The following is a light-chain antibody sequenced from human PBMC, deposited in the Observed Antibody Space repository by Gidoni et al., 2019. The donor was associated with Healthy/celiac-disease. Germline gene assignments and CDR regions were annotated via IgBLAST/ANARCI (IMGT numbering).Light chain of an antibody. V-gene: IGKV3-11*01. Sequence: DIVLTQSPATLSLSPGERATLSCSASQSVSSYLAWYQQKPGQAPRLLIYDASNRATGIPARFSGSGSGTDFTLTISSLEPEDFAVYYCQQRSNWPPLITFGQGTRLEIK. CDR2: DAS. CDR1: QSVSSY. CDR3: QQRSNWPPLIT. J-gene: IGKJ5*01.